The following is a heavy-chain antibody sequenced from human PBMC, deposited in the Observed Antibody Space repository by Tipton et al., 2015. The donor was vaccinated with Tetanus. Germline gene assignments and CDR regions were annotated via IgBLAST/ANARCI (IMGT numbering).Heavy chain of an antibody. CDR1: GFYFPVYA. CDR2: ISGSGGGT. J-gene: IGHJ4*02. Sequence: SLRLSCAASGFYFPVYAVSWVRQAPGKGLEWVSAISGSGGGTCYADSVKGRFIISRDNSKNTLYLQMNSLRAEDTAVYYCAKDRYDSSGYYYLWDYWGQGTLVTVSS. CDR3: AKDRYDSSGYYYLWDY. D-gene: IGHD3-22*01. V-gene: IGHV3-23*01.